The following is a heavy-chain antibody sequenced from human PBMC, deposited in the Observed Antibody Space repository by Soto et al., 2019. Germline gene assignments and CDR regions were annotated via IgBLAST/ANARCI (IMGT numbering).Heavy chain of an antibody. J-gene: IGHJ4*02. CDR3: AGGFGSFDY. V-gene: IGHV3-23*01. CDR1: GFTFSSYA. CDR2: ISGSGGST. Sequence: GGSLRLSCAASGFTFSSYAVSWFRQAPGKGLEWVSAISGSGGSTYYADSVKGRFTVSRDNSKNTLYLQMNSLRAEDTAVYYCAGGFGSFDYWGQGTLVTVSS. D-gene: IGHD3-16*01.